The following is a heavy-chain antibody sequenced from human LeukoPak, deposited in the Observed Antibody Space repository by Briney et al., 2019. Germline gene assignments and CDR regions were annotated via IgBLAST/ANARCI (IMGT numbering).Heavy chain of an antibody. Sequence: PGGSLRLSCAASGFTFSSYEMNWVRQAPGKGLEWVSYISSSGSTIYYADSVKGRFTISRDSAKNSLYLQMNSLRAEDTAVYYCARVSNYYGSGNYQKQFDYWGQGTLVTVSS. CDR3: ARVSNYYGSGNYQKQFDY. V-gene: IGHV3-48*03. D-gene: IGHD3-10*01. CDR2: ISSSGSTI. CDR1: GFTFSSYE. J-gene: IGHJ4*02.